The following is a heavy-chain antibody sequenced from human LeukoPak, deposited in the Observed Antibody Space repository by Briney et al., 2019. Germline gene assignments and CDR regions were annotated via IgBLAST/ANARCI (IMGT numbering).Heavy chain of an antibody. Sequence: SETLSLTCTVSGGSISSSSYYWGWIRQPPGKGLEWIGSIFYTGSIFYNPSLKSRVTISIDTSKNQFSLKVNSVTAADTAVYYCVRLGTTVTTFSSDYWGQGTLVTVSS. J-gene: IGHJ4*02. CDR2: IFYTGSI. CDR1: GGSISSSSYY. CDR3: VRLGTTVTTFSSDY. D-gene: IGHD4-17*01. V-gene: IGHV4-39*01.